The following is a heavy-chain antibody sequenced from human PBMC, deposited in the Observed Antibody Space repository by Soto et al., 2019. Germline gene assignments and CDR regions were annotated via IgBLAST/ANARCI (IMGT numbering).Heavy chain of an antibody. CDR3: ARERWFGEAGFDS. V-gene: IGHV3-21*01. CDR2: VSSGSSYV. CDR1: GFTFSSYN. Sequence: SGGSLRLSCAASGFTFSSYNMNWVRQAPGKGLEWVSCVSSGSSYVYYADSLKGRFTISRDNAKNSLYLQMNSLTAEDTAVYYCARERWFGEAGFDSWGQGTLVTVSS. J-gene: IGHJ4*02. D-gene: IGHD3-10*01.